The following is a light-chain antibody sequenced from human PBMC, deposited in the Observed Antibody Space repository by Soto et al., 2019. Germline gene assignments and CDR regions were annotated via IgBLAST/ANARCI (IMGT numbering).Light chain of an antibody. V-gene: IGKV3-11*01. CDR2: DAS. Sequence: EIVLTQSPATLSLSPGERATLSCRASQSFSSYLAWYQQKPGQAPRLLIYDASNRATGIPARFSGSGSGTDFNLTITSLEPVDFAVYYCQQRSNWPSTFGGGTKVEIK. CDR3: QQRSNWPST. CDR1: QSFSSY. J-gene: IGKJ4*01.